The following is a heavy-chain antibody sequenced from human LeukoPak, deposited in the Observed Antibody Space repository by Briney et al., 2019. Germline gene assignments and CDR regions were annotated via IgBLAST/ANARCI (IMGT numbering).Heavy chain of an antibody. D-gene: IGHD6-6*01. J-gene: IGHJ5*02. CDR1: GFTFSDYY. V-gene: IGHV3-11*01. CDR2: ISSSGSTI. CDR3: APLGMEHSSSDLA. Sequence: GGSLRLSCAASGFTFSDYYMSWIRQAPGKGLEWVSYISSSGSTIYYADSVKGRFTISRDNAKNSLYLQMNSLRAEDTAVYYCAPLGMEHSSSDLAWGQGTLVTVSS.